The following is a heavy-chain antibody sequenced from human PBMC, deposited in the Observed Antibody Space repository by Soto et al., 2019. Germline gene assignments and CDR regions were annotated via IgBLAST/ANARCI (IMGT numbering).Heavy chain of an antibody. D-gene: IGHD4-17*01. CDR3: ARSGEVTTDIRGAFFDY. Sequence: GPTLVNPTKTLTLTCTFSGFSLSTSGVGVGWIRQPPGKALEWLALIYWDDDKRYSPSLKSRLTITKDTYKNQVVLTITNMDPVDTATYYCARSGEVTTDIRGAFFDYWGQGTLVTVSS. J-gene: IGHJ4*02. V-gene: IGHV2-5*02. CDR1: GFSLSTSGVG. CDR2: IYWDDDK.